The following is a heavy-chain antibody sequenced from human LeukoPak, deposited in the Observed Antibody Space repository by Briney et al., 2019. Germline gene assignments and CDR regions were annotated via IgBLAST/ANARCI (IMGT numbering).Heavy chain of an antibody. CDR1: GGSISSYY. V-gene: IGHV4-59*08. CDR3: ARGRSSGWYHY. Sequence: SETLSLTCTVSGGSISSYYWSWIRQPPGKGLEWIGYIYYSGSTNYSPSLKSRVTISVDTSKNQFSLKLSSVTAADTAVYYCARGRSSGWYHYWGQGTLVTVSS. CDR2: IYYSGST. J-gene: IGHJ4*02. D-gene: IGHD6-19*01.